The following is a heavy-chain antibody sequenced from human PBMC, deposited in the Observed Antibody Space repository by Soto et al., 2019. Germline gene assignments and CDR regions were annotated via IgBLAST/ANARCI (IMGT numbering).Heavy chain of an antibody. CDR2: INSSGSST. CDR1: GFTFSSYA. V-gene: IGHV3-74*01. Sequence: PGGSLRLSCAASGFTFSSYAMSWVRQAPGKGLVWVSGINSSGSSTSYVDSVKGRFTISRDNAKNTLYLQMNSLSVEDTAVYYCARRGQEGPGLAHWGQGTLVTVSS. J-gene: IGHJ5*02. CDR3: ARRGQEGPGLAH.